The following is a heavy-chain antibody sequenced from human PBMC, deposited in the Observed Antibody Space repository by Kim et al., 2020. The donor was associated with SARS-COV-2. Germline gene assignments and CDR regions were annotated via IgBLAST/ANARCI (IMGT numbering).Heavy chain of an antibody. D-gene: IGHD1-26*01. J-gene: IGHJ3*02. CDR1: GASISSDY. V-gene: IGHV4-4*08. CDR2: IYKSGTT. CDR3: ARSYSGTYFAAFDI. Sequence: SETLSLTCTVSGASISSDYWSWIRQPPGKGLEWMGYIYKSGTTYYNPSLKSRVIISSDTSKNQFSLNLRSVTAADTAVYYCARSYSGTYFAAFDIWGLGTMATVSS.